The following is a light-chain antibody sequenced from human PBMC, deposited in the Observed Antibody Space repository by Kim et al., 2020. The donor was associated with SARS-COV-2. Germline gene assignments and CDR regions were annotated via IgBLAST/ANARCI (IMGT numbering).Light chain of an antibody. CDR3: QSYDSSNWV. CDR1: RGSIASNY. J-gene: IGLJ3*02. V-gene: IGLV6-57*03. CDR2: EDN. Sequence: GTTVTTSCHRGRGSIASNYVKWYQQRPGSAPTTVIYEDNQRPSGVPDRFSGSIDSSSNSASLTISGLKTEDEADYYCQSYDSSNWVFGGGTQLTVL.